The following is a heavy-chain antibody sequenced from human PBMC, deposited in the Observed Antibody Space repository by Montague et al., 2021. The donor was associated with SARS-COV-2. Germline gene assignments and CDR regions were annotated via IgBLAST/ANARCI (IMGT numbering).Heavy chain of an antibody. D-gene: IGHD3-3*01. Sequence: SETLSLTCTVSGYSISSGYYWGWIRQPPGKGLEWIRSIYYSGSTYYNPSLKSRVTISVDTSKNQFSLKLSSVTAADTAVYYCARDVRYYDFWSGRAQTSPDYWGQGTLVTVSS. V-gene: IGHV4-38-2*02. CDR2: IYYSGST. CDR1: GYSISSGYY. CDR3: ARDVRYYDFWSGRAQTSPDY. J-gene: IGHJ4*02.